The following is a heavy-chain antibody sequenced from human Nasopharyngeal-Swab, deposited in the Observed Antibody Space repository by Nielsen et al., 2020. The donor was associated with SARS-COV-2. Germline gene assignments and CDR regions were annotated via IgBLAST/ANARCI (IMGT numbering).Heavy chain of an antibody. CDR1: GFSLGTSGMC. J-gene: IGHJ6*02. CDR2: IDWDDDK. D-gene: IGHD6-19*01. Sequence: SGPTLVKPTQTLTLTCTFSGFSLGTSGMCVSWIRQPPGKALEWLALIDWDDDKYYSTSLKTRLTISKDTSKNQVVLTMTNMDPVDTATYYCARIPGYSSGWYSGGMDVWGQGTTVTVSS. CDR3: ARIPGYSSGWYSGGMDV. V-gene: IGHV2-70*01.